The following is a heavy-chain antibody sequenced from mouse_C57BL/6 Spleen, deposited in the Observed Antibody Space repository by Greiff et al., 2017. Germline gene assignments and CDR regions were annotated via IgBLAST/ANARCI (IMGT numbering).Heavy chain of an antibody. J-gene: IGHJ2*01. Sequence: DVHLVESGPGLVKPSQSLSLTCSVTGYSITSGYYWNWIRQFPGNKLEWMGYISYDGSNNYNPSLKNRISITRDTSKNQFFLKLNSVTTEDTATYYCARYGFDYWGQGTTLTVSS. CDR3: ARYGFDY. CDR2: ISYDGSN. CDR1: GYSITSGYY. V-gene: IGHV3-6*01. D-gene: IGHD1-1*01.